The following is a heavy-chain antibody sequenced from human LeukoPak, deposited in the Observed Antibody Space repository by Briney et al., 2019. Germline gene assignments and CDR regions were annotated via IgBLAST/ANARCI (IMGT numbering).Heavy chain of an antibody. V-gene: IGHV1-69*04. CDR1: GGTFSSYA. J-gene: IGHJ4*02. Sequence: ASVKVSCKASGGTFSSYAMSWVRQAPGQGLEWMGRIIPILGIANYAQKFQGRVTITADKSTSTAYMELSSLRSEDTAVYYCAREAVTRDGYNEAYFDYWGQGTLVTVSS. CDR2: IIPILGIA. D-gene: IGHD5-24*01. CDR3: AREAVTRDGYNEAYFDY.